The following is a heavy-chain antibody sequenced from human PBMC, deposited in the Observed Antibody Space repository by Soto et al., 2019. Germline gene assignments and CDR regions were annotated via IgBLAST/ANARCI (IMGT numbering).Heavy chain of an antibody. D-gene: IGHD3-10*01. Sequence: QITLKESGPTLVKPTQTLTLTCTFSGFSLSTTGVGVGWLRQSPGKAPEWLALIYWDDDQRYRPSLKSRLTQTIDTYKNQVVLTMTNMDPLDTGTYYCAHRHHNDGSGSSYPLFDAWGQGTLVTVSS. J-gene: IGHJ4*02. CDR3: AHRHHNDGSGSSYPLFDA. CDR1: GFSLSTTGVG. V-gene: IGHV2-5*02. CDR2: IYWDDDQ.